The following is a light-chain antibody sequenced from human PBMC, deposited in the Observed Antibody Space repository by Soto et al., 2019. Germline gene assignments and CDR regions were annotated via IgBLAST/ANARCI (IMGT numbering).Light chain of an antibody. J-gene: IGLJ2*01. V-gene: IGLV1-44*01. CDR1: RPNIGSNT. CDR2: NND. Sequence: QSVLTQPPSASGTPGQRVTMSCSGSRPNIGSNTVNWYQQLPGTAPKVLIYNNDQRPSGVPDRFSGSKSGTSASLAISGLQSEDEADYYCAAWDDSLKVVVFGGGTKVTVL. CDR3: AAWDDSLKVVV.